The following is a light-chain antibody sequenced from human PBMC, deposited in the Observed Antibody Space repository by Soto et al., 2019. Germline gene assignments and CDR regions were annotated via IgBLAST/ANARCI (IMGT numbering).Light chain of an antibody. CDR2: DAS. CDR1: QSVGRNY. Sequence: EIVLTQSPGTLSLSPGESATLSCRASQSVGRNYLAWFQHKPDQAPRLLISDASNRATGVPDRFSGSGSGTDFTLSVTRLEPEDFAVYYCHQYAVSPLTFGGGTTVEIK. V-gene: IGKV3-20*01. J-gene: IGKJ4*01. CDR3: HQYAVSPLT.